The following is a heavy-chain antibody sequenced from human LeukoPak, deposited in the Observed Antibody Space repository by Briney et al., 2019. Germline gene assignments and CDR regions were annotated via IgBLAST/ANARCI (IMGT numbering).Heavy chain of an antibody. CDR2: INHSGST. Sequence: SETLSLTCAVYGGSFSGYYWSWIRQPPGKGLEWIGEINHSGSTNYNPSLKSRVTISVDTSKNQFSQKLSSVTAADTAVYYCARSSTPRSSWFSYWGQGTLVTVSS. CDR1: GGSFSGYY. CDR3: ARSSTPRSSWFSY. D-gene: IGHD6-13*01. V-gene: IGHV4-34*01. J-gene: IGHJ4*02.